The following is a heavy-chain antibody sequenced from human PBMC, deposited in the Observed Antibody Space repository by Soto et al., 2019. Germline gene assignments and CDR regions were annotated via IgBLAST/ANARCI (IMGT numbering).Heavy chain of an antibody. J-gene: IGHJ6*03. V-gene: IGHV6-1*01. CDR1: GDSVSSNNAA. Sequence: SQTLSLTCAISGDSVSSNNAAWNWIRQSPSRGLEWLGRTYYRSRWYNDYAVSVKRRITVNPDTSKHQFSLQLTSVTPEDIAVYYCAGTTSHYWYYMDVWGKGTTGTVSS. D-gene: IGHD1-7*01. CDR3: AGTTSHYWYYMDV. CDR2: TYYRSRWYN.